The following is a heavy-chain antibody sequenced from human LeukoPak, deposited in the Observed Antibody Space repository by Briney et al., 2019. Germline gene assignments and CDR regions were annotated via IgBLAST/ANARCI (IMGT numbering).Heavy chain of an antibody. CDR1: GGSISSGGYS. J-gene: IGHJ4*02. D-gene: IGHD3-10*01. CDR3: ARMPITMVRGVTYFDY. Sequence: SQTPSLTCAVSGGSISSGGYSWSWIRQPPGKGLEWIGYIYHSGSTYYNPSLKSRVTISVDRSKNQFSLKLSSVTAADTAVYYCARMPITMVRGVTYFDYWGQGTMATDSS. V-gene: IGHV4-30-2*01. CDR2: IYHSGST.